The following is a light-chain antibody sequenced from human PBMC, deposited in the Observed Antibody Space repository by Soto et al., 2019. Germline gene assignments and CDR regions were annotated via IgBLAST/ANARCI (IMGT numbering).Light chain of an antibody. CDR1: QSVGSH. J-gene: IGKJ2*01. Sequence: ETVMTQSPATLSVSPGERATLSCRASQSVGSHLAWYQQIPGQTPRLLIFETSVRATGVPARFSGSGSGTEFTLTINSLQSEDFAVYYCQQYHDWPPYTFGQRTKLEIK. V-gene: IGKV3-15*01. CDR3: QQYHDWPPYT. CDR2: ETS.